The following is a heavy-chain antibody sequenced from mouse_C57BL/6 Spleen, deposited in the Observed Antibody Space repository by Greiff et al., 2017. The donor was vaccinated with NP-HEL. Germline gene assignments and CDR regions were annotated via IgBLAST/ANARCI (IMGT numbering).Heavy chain of an antibody. CDR2: IYPGSGNT. V-gene: IGHV1-76*01. D-gene: IGHD2-14*01. CDR1: GYTFTDYY. CDR3: ARFRDRDDYAMDC. Sequence: QVQLQQSGAELVRPGASVKLSCKASGYTFTDYYINWVKQRPGQGLEWIARIYPGSGNTYYNEKFKGKATLTAEKSSSTAYMQLSSLTSEDSAVYFCARFRDRDDYAMDCWGQGTSVTVSS. J-gene: IGHJ4*01.